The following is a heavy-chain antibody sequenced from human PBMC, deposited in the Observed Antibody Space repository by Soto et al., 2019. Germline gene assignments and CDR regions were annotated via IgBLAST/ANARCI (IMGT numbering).Heavy chain of an antibody. CDR1: GFTFSSYG. CDR3: ARGGYCSSTSCYVSDYYYYYMDV. V-gene: IGHV3-33*01. Sequence: PGGSLRLSCAASGFTFSSYGMHWVRQAPGKGLEWVAVIWYDGSNKYYADSVKGRFTISRDNSKNTLYLQMNSLRAEDTAVYYCARGGYCSSTSCYVSDYYYYYMDVWGKGTTVTVSS. CDR2: IWYDGSNK. J-gene: IGHJ6*03. D-gene: IGHD2-2*01.